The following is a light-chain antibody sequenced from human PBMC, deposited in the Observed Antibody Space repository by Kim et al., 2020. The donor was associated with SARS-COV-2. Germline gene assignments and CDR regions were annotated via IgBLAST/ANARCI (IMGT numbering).Light chain of an antibody. CDR3: LSYKSATRT. Sequence: ASVGDRVTINCRANQDINHYLAWYQQKPGEVPKLVIYAASTLPSGVSSRFSGSGSGTDFTLTINSLQPQDVATYYCLSYKSATRTFGQGTKVDIK. J-gene: IGKJ1*01. CDR1: QDINHY. CDR2: AAS. V-gene: IGKV1-27*01.